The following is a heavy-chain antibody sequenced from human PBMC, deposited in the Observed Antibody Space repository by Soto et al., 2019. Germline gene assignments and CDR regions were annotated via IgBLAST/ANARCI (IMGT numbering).Heavy chain of an antibody. CDR2: ITTGGDRT. CDR1: GFTFSSSA. V-gene: IGHV3-23*01. Sequence: SLRLSCAASGFTFSSSAMSWVRQAPGKGLEWVSTITTGGDRTDYADSAKGRFTISRDNSKNTLYLQMNSLRVEDTAVYYCAKLTSSWGQGTLVTVSS. J-gene: IGHJ5*02. CDR3: AKLTSS.